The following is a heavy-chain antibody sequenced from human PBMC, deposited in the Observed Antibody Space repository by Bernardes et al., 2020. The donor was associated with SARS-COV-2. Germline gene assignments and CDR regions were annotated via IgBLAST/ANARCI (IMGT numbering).Heavy chain of an antibody. Sequence: LCPSCVASGFTFSTPWMHWVRQVPGEGLVWVSRIHSDVTGTTYADSVKGRFTISRDNAKNTLYLQMDSLRSEDTAVYYCARGGIAASFDYWGQGSLVTVSS. D-gene: IGHD6-13*01. CDR2: IHSDVTGT. V-gene: IGHV3-74*03. CDR1: GFTFSTPW. J-gene: IGHJ4*02. CDR3: ARGGIAASFDY.